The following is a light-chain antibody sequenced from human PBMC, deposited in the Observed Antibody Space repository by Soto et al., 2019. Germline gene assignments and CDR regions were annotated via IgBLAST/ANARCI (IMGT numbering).Light chain of an antibody. Sequence: EIVLTQSPGTLSLSPGERATLSCRASQSVSSSYLAWYQQKPGQAPRLLIDGASSRATGIPDRFSGSGSGTDFTLTISRLEPEDLALYYCQEYGSSPPWTFGQGTKVEIK. V-gene: IGKV3-20*01. CDR3: QEYGSSPPWT. CDR1: QSVSSSY. J-gene: IGKJ1*01. CDR2: GAS.